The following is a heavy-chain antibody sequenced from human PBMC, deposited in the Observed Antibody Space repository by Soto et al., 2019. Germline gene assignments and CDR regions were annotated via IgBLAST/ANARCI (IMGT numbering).Heavy chain of an antibody. CDR3: ATGLWRTVTTPTLVYYWFEA. J-gene: IGHJ5*02. CDR2: IIPWFGTR. CDR1: GGTFGTYA. Sequence: QVQLVQSGAEVKKPGSSVKVSCKASGGTFGTYAISWVRQAPGQGLAWLGGIIPWFGTRNYTKKFQDRVPFPTDEFTSTVYKDLTRLRFEDTAVYYSATGLWRTVTTPTLVYYWFEAWGQGSRVIVSS. D-gene: IGHD4-17*01. V-gene: IGHV1-69*05.